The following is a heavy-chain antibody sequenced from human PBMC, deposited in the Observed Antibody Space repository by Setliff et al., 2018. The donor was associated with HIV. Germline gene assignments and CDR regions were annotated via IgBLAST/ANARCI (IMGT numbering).Heavy chain of an antibody. Sequence: SETLSLTCAVSGYSISSGYSWGWIRQSPGKGLEWIGSIYHSGSTCYNPSLKSRVTISVDTSKNQFSLKLSSVTAADTAVYYCARRKVGAHTGGWFDPWGQGTLVTVSS. CDR1: GYSISSGYS. J-gene: IGHJ5*02. D-gene: IGHD1-26*01. CDR3: ARRKVGAHTGGWFDP. CDR2: IYHSGST. V-gene: IGHV4-38-2*01.